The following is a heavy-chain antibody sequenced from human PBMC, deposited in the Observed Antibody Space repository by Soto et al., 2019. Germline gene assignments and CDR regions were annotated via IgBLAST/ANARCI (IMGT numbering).Heavy chain of an antibody. Sequence: QVQLVESGGGVVQPGTSLRLSCAAAGFTFSDYAMHWVRQAPGKGLEWVALIRDDGTNKFYADPVKGRFSISRDNSKNTLFLQMNSLSVEDTAVYYCAREGRIAKVWGVRYDYYGMDVWGQGTTVTVSS. D-gene: IGHD3-10*01. CDR2: IRDDGTNK. J-gene: IGHJ6*02. CDR3: AREGRIAKVWGVRYDYYGMDV. V-gene: IGHV3-30-3*01. CDR1: GFTFSDYA.